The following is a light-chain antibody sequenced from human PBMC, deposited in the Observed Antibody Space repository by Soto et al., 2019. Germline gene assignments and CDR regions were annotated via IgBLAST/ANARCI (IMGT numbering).Light chain of an antibody. V-gene: IGKV3-20*01. Sequence: EIVLTQSPGTLSLSTGERATLSCRASQSVSSSYLAWYQQKPGQAPRLLIYGASIRATGIPDRFSGSGSGTDFTLTISRLEPEDFAVYYCQQYGSSPLTFGGGTKVEIK. CDR3: QQYGSSPLT. CDR2: GAS. J-gene: IGKJ4*01. CDR1: QSVSSSY.